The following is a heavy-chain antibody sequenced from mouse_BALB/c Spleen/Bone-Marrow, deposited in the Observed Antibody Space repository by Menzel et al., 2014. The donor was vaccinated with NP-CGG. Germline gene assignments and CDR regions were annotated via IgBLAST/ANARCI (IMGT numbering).Heavy chain of an antibody. V-gene: IGHV1-7*01. CDR2: INPSSGYN. J-gene: IGHJ3*01. CDR1: GYTFTSYW. Sequence: QVQLQQSGPELAKPGASVRMSCKASGYTFTSYWMHWVKQRPGQGLEWIGYINPSSGYNKYNQKFKDKATLTADKSSSTAYMQLSSLTSEDSAVYYCAGYYYGEGFAYWDQGTPVTVSA. CDR3: AGYYYGEGFAY. D-gene: IGHD1-1*01.